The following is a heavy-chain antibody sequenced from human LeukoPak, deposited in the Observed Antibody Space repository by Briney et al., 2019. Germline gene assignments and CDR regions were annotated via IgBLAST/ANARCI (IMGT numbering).Heavy chain of an antibody. CDR3: TRVMGSGWYREGSQSISDY. Sequence: GGSLRLSCTASGFTFGDYAMSWFRQAPGKGLEWVGFIRSKAYGGTTEYAASAKGRFTISRDDSKSIAYLQMNSLKTEDTAVYYCTRVMGSGWYREGSQSISDYWGQGTLVTVSS. CDR2: IRSKAYGGTT. J-gene: IGHJ4*02. CDR1: GFTFGDYA. D-gene: IGHD6-19*01. V-gene: IGHV3-49*03.